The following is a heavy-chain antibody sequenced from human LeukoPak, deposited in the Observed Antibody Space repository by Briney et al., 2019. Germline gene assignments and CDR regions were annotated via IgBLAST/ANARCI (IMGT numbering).Heavy chain of an antibody. Sequence: GGSLRLSCAASGFTFSSYDMTWIRQAPGEGLEWVSYIGSSGSIIYYADSVKGRFTISRDNAKNSLYLQMNSLRGEDTAVYYCARDVNGYFDYWGQGTLVTVSS. CDR2: IGSSGSII. CDR1: GFTFSSYD. CDR3: ARDVNGYFDY. V-gene: IGHV3-48*03. J-gene: IGHJ4*02.